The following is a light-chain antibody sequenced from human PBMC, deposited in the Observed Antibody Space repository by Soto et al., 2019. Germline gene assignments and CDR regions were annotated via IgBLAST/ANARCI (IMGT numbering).Light chain of an antibody. CDR1: SSNVGSYKL. J-gene: IGLJ1*01. CDR3: SSYTTTNSLV. Sequence: QSALAQPASVSGSPGQSTTISCTGTSSNVGSYKLVSWYQQHPGKAPKLMIYEVSYRPSGVSNRFSGSKSGNTASLTISGLRAEDEADYYCSSYTTTNSLVFGIGTKVTVL. CDR2: EVS. V-gene: IGLV2-14*02.